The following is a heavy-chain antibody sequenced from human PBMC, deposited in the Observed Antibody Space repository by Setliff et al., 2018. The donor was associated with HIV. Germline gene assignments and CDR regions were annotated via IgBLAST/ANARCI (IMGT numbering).Heavy chain of an antibody. CDR1: GYTFTDHY. CDR3: ARGRDGYNYLLREDY. Sequence: SVKVSCKPSGYTFTDHYLHWVRQAPGQALEWMGWFTPFNDNTNYAQKFQGRVTMTRDTSTSTVYMELSSLTSEDTAVYYCARGRDGYNYLLREDYWGQGTLVTVSS. CDR2: FTPFNDNT. J-gene: IGHJ4*02. V-gene: IGHV1-45*02. D-gene: IGHD5-12*01.